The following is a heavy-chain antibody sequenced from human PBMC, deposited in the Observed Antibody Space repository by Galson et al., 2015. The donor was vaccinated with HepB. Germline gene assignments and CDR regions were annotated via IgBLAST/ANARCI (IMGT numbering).Heavy chain of an antibody. CDR2: IYPGDSDT. D-gene: IGHD6-13*01. CDR3: ARHEGAAAGNNYYYYGMDV. Sequence: QSGAEVKKPGESLRISCKGSGYSFTSYWIGWVRQMPGRGLEWMGIIYPGDSDTRYSPSFQGQVTISADKSISTAYLQWSSLKASDTAMYYCARHEGAAAGNNYYYYGMDVWGQGTTVTVSS. CDR1: GYSFTSYW. J-gene: IGHJ6*02. V-gene: IGHV5-51*01.